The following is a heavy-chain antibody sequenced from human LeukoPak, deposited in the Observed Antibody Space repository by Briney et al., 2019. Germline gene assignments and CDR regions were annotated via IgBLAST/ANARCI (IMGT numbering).Heavy chain of an antibody. CDR2: IYSGGST. V-gene: IGHV3-66*02. CDR1: GFIVSSNY. CDR3: AARNFDY. Sequence: GGSLRLSCAASGFIVSSNYMSWVRQAPGKGLEWVSVIYSGGSTYYADSVKGRFTISRDNSKNTLYLQMNSLRAEDTAVYYCAARNFDYWGQGTLVTVSS. J-gene: IGHJ4*02.